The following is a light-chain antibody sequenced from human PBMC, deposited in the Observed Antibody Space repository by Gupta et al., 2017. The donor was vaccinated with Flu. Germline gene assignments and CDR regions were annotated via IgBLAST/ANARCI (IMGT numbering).Light chain of an antibody. CDR2: AAS. CDR1: QTISIY. J-gene: IGKJ2*01. V-gene: IGKV1-39*01. CDR3: QQSYSTMYT. Sequence: DSQMTQSPSSLSASVGDRVTITCRASQTISIYLNWYQQKPGKAPKFLIYAASSLQSGVPSRFSGSGSGTDFTLTISNLQPEDFATYYCQQSYSTMYTFGQGTKLEI.